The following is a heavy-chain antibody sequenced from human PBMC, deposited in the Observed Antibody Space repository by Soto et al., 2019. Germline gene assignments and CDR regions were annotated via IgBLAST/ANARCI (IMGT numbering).Heavy chain of an antibody. CDR3: ARDTLRNSCFDY. J-gene: IGHJ4*02. D-gene: IGHD4-4*01. CDR1: GGTFSSYT. CDR2: IIPILGIA. Sequence: QVQLVQSGAEVKESGSSVKVSCKASGGTFSSYTISWVRQAPGQGLEWMGRIIPILGIANYAQKFQGRVTITADKSTSTAYMELSSLRSEDTVVYYCARDTLRNSCFDYWGQGTLVTVSS. V-gene: IGHV1-69*08.